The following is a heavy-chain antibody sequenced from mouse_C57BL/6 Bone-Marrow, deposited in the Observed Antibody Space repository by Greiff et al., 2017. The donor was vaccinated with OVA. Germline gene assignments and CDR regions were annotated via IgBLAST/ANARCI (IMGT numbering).Heavy chain of an antibody. CDR2: IYPRSGNT. J-gene: IGHJ2*01. CDR3: ARGPYYYGSSPYYFDY. V-gene: IGHV1-81*01. CDR1: GYTFTSYG. Sequence: QVQLKQSGAELARPGASVKLSCKASGYTFTSYGISWVKQRTGQGLEWIGEIYPRSGNTYYNEKFKGKATLTADKSSSTAYMELRSLTSEDSAVYFCARGPYYYGSSPYYFDYWGQGTTLTVSS. D-gene: IGHD1-1*01.